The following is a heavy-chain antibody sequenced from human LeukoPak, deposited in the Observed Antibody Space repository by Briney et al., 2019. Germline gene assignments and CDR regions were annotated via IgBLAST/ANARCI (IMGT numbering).Heavy chain of an antibody. Sequence: PSETLSLTCAVDAGSFSGYYWGWIRPPPGKGREWIGEINHSGSTNYSPSLQSRVTISVDTSKNQFSLRLRSATAADTAVYYCARGVYCSVGNCFLPLDSWGEGTPVSVSS. J-gene: IGHJ4*02. CDR3: ARGVYCSVGNCFLPLDS. V-gene: IGHV4-34*01. CDR2: INHSGST. CDR1: AGSFSGYY. D-gene: IGHD2-15*01.